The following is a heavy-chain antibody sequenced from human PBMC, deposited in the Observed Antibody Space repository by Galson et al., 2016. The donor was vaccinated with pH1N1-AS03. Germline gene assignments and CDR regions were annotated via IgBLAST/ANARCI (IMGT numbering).Heavy chain of an antibody. J-gene: IGHJ6*02. CDR2: ISSSRRTI. V-gene: IGHV3-48*01. Sequence: SLRLSCAASGFTFSSYSMNWVRQAPGKGLEWVSYISSSRRTIYYEDSVKGRFTISTDNAKNSLYLQMRSLRAEDTAVHCCARDALGGEYGMDVWGQGTTVTVSS. D-gene: IGHD3-16*01. CDR3: ARDALGGEYGMDV. CDR1: GFTFSSYS.